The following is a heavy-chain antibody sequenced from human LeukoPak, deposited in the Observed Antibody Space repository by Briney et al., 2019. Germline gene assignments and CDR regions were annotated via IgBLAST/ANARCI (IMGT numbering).Heavy chain of an antibody. V-gene: IGHV3-23*01. CDR1: GFTFSSYA. D-gene: IGHD2/OR15-2a*01. CDR3: AKDSAKKYDDY. Sequence: GGSLRLSCAASGFTFSSYAMSWARQAPGKGLEWVSAISGSDGTTYYADSVKGRFTISRDNSKNTLYLQMNGLRAEDTAVYYCAKDSAKKYDDYWGQGTLVTVSS. CDR2: ISGSDGTT. J-gene: IGHJ4*02.